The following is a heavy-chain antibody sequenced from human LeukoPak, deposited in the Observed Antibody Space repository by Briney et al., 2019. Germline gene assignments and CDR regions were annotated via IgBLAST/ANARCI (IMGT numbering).Heavy chain of an antibody. CDR3: ARAKVTTVTTYVFDH. CDR1: GGSISSGDYY. D-gene: IGHD4-17*01. Sequence: SQTLSLTCTVSGGSISSGDYYWSWIRQNPGKGLEWIGYTYYSGSTYYNPSLKSRVTISLDTSKNQFSLKLSCVTAADTSVYNCARAKVTTVTTYVFDHWGQGALVTVSS. J-gene: IGHJ4*02. V-gene: IGHV4-31*03. CDR2: TYYSGST.